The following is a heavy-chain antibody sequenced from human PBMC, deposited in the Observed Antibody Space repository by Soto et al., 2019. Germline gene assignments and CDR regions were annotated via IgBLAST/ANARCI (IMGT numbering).Heavy chain of an antibody. CDR1: GFPFSTYA. J-gene: IGHJ4*02. CDR2: ISSSSSYI. V-gene: IGHV3-21*01. Sequence: GGSLRLSCAASGFPFSTYAMNWVRQAPGKGLEWVSSISSSSSYIYYADSVKGRFTISRDNAKNSLYLQMNSLRAEDTAVYYCARLIAVAGRHFDYWGQGTLVTVSS. D-gene: IGHD6-19*01. CDR3: ARLIAVAGRHFDY.